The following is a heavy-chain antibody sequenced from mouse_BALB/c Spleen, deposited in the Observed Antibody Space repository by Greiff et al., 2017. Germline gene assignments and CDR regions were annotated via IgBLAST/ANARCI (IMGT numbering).Heavy chain of an antibody. CDR3: DRWWLLLYDMDY. J-gene: IGHJ4*01. D-gene: IGHD2-3*01. Sequence: VQLKQSGAELVKPGASVKLSCTASGFNIKDTYMHWVKQRPEQSLEWIGRIDPANGNTKYDPKFQGKATITADTSSNTAYLQLSRLTSEDTAVYYCDRWWLLLYDMDYWGQGTSVTVAS. CDR1: GFNIKDTY. CDR2: IDPANGNT. V-gene: IGHV14-3*02.